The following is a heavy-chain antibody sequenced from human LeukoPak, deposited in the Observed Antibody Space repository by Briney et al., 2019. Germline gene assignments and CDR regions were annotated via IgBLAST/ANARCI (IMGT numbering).Heavy chain of an antibody. CDR3: ARPIDYYYDSSGYYGAAFDI. D-gene: IGHD3-22*01. J-gene: IGHJ3*02. CDR2: IYPGDSDT. V-gene: IGHV5-51*01. CDR1: GYSFTSYW. Sequence: GESLKISCKGSGYSFTSYWIGWVRQMPGKGLEWMGIIYPGDSDTRYSPSFQGQVTISADKSISTAYLQWSSLKASDTAMYYCARPIDYYYDSSGYYGAAFDIWGQGTMVTVSS.